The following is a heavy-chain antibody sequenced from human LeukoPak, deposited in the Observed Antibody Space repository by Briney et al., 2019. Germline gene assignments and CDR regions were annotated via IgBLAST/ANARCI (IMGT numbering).Heavy chain of an antibody. D-gene: IGHD3-3*01. CDR2: INHSGST. J-gene: IGHJ5*02. V-gene: IGHV4-34*01. Sequence: PSETLSLTCAVYGGSFSGYNWSWIRQPPGKGLEWIGEINHSGSTNYNPSLKSRVTISADTSKNQFSLKLSSVTAADTAVYYCARGDRHDFWSGYYTGLSWFDPWGQGTLVTVSS. CDR3: ARGDRHDFWSGYYTGLSWFDP. CDR1: GGSFSGYN.